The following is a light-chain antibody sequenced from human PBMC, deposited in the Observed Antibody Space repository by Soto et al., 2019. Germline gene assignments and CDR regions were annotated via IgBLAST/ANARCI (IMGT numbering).Light chain of an antibody. CDR1: QSVSSS. CDR3: QQYNNWPPWWT. Sequence: EIVLTQSPATVSLSPGERATLSCRASQSVSSSCLPWHQQKPGQAPRLLIYGASSRATGIPDRFSGSGSGTEFTLTISSLQSEDFAVYYCQQYNNWPPWWTFGQGTKVDIK. J-gene: IGKJ1*01. V-gene: IGKV3D-15*01. CDR2: GAS.